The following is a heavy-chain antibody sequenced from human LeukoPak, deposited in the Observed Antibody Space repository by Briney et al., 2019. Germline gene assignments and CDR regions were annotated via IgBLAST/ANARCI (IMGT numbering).Heavy chain of an antibody. CDR2: ISSSSSTI. CDR3: ARGGVDYYGSGTYYLMYYFDY. Sequence: GGSLRLSCAASGFTFRAYAMHWVRQAPGKGLEWVSYISSSSSTIYYADSVKGRFTISRDNAKNSLYLQLNSLRAEDTAVYFCARGGVDYYGSGTYYLMYYFDYWGQGALVTVSS. CDR1: GFTFRAYA. D-gene: IGHD3-10*01. V-gene: IGHV3-48*01. J-gene: IGHJ4*02.